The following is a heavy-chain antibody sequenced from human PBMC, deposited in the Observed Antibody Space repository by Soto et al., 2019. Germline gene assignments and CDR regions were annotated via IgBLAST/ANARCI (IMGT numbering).Heavy chain of an antibody. D-gene: IGHD5-12*01. CDR1: GFTLSMYS. Sequence: DVQLEESGGGLVQPGESLRLSCEVSGFTLSMYSMTWVRQAPGKGLEWVAKIPQEGSDGHYVDSVKGRFTISRDNAKNSVYLQMNSLRAEDTAVYYCAKVPAPYSGSSYFDYWGQGTLVTVSS. V-gene: IGHV3-7*03. CDR2: IPQEGSDG. CDR3: AKVPAPYSGSSYFDY. J-gene: IGHJ4*02.